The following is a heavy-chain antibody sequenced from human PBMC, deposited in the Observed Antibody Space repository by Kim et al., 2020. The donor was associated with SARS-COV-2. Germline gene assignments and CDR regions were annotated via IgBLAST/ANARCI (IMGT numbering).Heavy chain of an antibody. CDR1: VYTFTSYA. J-gene: IGHJ5*02. CDR3: AREKYSYGLNWFDP. V-gene: IGHV7-4-1*02. D-gene: IGHD5-18*01. CDR2: INTNTGNP. Sequence: ASVKGSCKASVYTFTSYAMNWVRQAPGQGLEWMGWINTNTGNPTYAQGFPGRFVFSLDTSASTAYLQRSSLKAEDTAVYYCAREKYSYGLNWFDPWGQGTLVTVSS.